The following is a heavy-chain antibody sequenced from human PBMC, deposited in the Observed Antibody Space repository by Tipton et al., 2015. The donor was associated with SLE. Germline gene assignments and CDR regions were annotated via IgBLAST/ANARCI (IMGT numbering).Heavy chain of an antibody. CDR3: ARDGKPGIPYKYYAMDV. J-gene: IGHJ6*02. V-gene: IGHV4-59*11. D-gene: IGHD2-2*02. CDR2: IYYSGNT. CDR1: GGSISTHY. Sequence: LRLSCTASGGSISTHYWSWIRQPPGKGLEWIGYIYYSGNTYNNPSLKSRLSISIDKSKNQFSLKLSSVIAADTAVYFCARDGKPGIPYKYYAMDVWGQGSTVTVSS.